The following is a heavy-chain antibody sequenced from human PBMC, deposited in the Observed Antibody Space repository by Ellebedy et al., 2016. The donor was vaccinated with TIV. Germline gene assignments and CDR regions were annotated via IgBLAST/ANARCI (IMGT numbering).Heavy chain of an antibody. D-gene: IGHD7-27*01. Sequence: MPSETLSLTCTVSGASVSTSYWSWIRQAPGRGLEWIGYIYDMGGIGSTEYNPSLKSRVTMSVDTAKKQFYLKVSSVTAADTAVYYCARGDWGFPPDYWGQGTLVSVSS. CDR3: ARGDWGFPPDY. CDR2: IYDMGGIGST. J-gene: IGHJ4*02. CDR1: GASVSTSY. V-gene: IGHV4-59*02.